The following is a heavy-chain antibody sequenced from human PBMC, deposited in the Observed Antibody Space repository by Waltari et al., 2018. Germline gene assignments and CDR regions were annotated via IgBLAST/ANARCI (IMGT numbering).Heavy chain of an antibody. Sequence: EVQLVESGGGLVKPGGSLSLSCSASGFPFHTYTMNWVRQAPGKGLEWVSSISSTSSDIYYADSVKGRFTISRDNAKSSLYLQLNSLRAEDTAVYYCAGGYSSYYGMDVWGQGTTVTVSS. V-gene: IGHV3-21*02. D-gene: IGHD6-13*01. J-gene: IGHJ6*02. CDR2: ISSTSSDI. CDR1: GFPFHTYT. CDR3: AGGYSSYYGMDV.